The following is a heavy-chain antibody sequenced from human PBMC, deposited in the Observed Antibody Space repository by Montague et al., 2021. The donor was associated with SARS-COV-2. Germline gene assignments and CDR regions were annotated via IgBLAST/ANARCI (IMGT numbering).Heavy chain of an antibody. Sequence: SETLSLTCTVSGGSISSYYWSWIRQPPGKGLEWIGYIYYSGSTNYNPSLKSRVTISVDTSKNQFSLKLSSVTAADTAVYYCAREPDYGEYFDHWGQGTTVTVSS. CDR3: AREPDYGEYFDH. CDR2: IYYSGST. J-gene: IGHJ4*02. CDR1: GGSISSYY. V-gene: IGHV4-59*13. D-gene: IGHD4-17*01.